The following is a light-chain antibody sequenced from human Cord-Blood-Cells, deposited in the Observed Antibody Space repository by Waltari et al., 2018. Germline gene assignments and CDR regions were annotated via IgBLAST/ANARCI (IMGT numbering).Light chain of an antibody. Sequence: NFMLTQPHSVSESPGKMVTISCTRSSGSIASNYVQWYQQRPGSAPTTVIYEDNPRPSGVPDRFSGSIDSSSNSASLTISGLKTEDEADYYCQSYDSSNRVFGGGTKLTVL. J-gene: IGLJ3*02. CDR3: QSYDSSNRV. CDR2: EDN. V-gene: IGLV6-57*03. CDR1: SGSIASNY.